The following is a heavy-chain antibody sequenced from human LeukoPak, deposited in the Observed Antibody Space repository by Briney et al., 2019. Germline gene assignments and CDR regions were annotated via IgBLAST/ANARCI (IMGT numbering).Heavy chain of an antibody. D-gene: IGHD3-22*01. CDR2: ISTSGGST. V-gene: IGHV3-23*01. J-gene: IGHJ4*02. Sequence: GGSLRLSCAASGFTFSTYSMNWVRQAPGKGLEWVSAISTSGGSTYYADSVKGRFTISRDNSKNTLSLQMNSLRAEDTAVYYCARDYYDGIGYYYEDYWGQGTLVTVSS. CDR1: GFTFSTYS. CDR3: ARDYYDGIGYYYEDY.